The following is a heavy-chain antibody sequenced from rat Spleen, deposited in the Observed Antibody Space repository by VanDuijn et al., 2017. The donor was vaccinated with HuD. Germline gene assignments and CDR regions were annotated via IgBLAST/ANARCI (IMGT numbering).Heavy chain of an antibody. CDR3: VRDGNNYWHFDF. CDR1: GFTFSTFA. J-gene: IGHJ1*01. D-gene: IGHD1-12*02. V-gene: IGHV5-7*01. CDR2: IVLGGPTT. Sequence: EVQLVESGGCLVQPGRSLRLSCSASGFTFSTFAMAWVRQTPKKGLDWISTIVLGGPTTFYPASLKGRLPISKDHPKSTLFLQMDSLRSEDTATYYCVRDGNNYWHFDFWGPGTMVTVSS.